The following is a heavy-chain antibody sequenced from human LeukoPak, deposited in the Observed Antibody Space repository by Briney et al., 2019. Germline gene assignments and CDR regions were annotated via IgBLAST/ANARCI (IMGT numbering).Heavy chain of an antibody. CDR2: IKQDGSEK. D-gene: IGHD3-3*01. J-gene: IGHJ2*01. CDR1: GFTFSTYW. V-gene: IGHV3-7*03. Sequence: GGSLRLSCTASGFTFSTYWMNWVRQAPGKGLEWVANIKQDGSEKYYVDSVKGRFTLSRDSAKNSLYLQMNSLRAEDTAVYYCARAEWSNWYFDLWGRGTLVTVSS. CDR3: ARAEWSNWYFDL.